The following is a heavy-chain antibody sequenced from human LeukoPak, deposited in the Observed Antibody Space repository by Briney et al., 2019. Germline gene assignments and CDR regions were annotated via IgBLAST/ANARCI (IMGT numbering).Heavy chain of an antibody. D-gene: IGHD5-24*01. Sequence: SEPLSLTCSVSGGFISGYYWSWIRQPPGKGLEWIGYIYYSGSTNYNPSLKSRVTISVDTSKNQFSLKLRSVTAADTAVYYCARGKEMATTWGQGTLVTVSS. CDR3: ARGKEMATT. V-gene: IGHV4-59*01. J-gene: IGHJ4*02. CDR2: IYYSGST. CDR1: GGFISGYY.